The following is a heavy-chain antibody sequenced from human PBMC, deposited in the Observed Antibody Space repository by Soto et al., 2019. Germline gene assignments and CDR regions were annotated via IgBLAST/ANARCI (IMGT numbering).Heavy chain of an antibody. CDR3: ARGEAARYYHGMDV. V-gene: IGHV1-69*05. J-gene: IGHJ6*02. CDR2: IIPIFGTA. D-gene: IGHD6-13*01. CDR1: GGTFSSYG. Sequence: QVQLVQSGAEVKKPGSSVKVSSKASGGTFSSYGISWVRQAPGQGLEWMGGIIPIFGTANYAQKFQGRVTITSDESTSTAYMELSSLRSEDTAVHYCARGEAARYYHGMDVWGQGTTVTVSS.